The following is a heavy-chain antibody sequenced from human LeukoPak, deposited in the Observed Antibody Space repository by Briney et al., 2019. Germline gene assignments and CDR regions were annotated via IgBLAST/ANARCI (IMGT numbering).Heavy chain of an antibody. CDR1: GYTFTSYD. CDR2: MNPNGGNT. CDR3: ARGGTYYDYVWGSYRYANDY. J-gene: IGHJ4*02. V-gene: IGHV1-8*03. Sequence: ASVKVSCKASGYTFTSYDINWVRQATGQGLEWMGWMNPNGGNTGYAQKFQGRVTITRNTSISTAYMELSSLRSEDTAVYYCARGGTYYDYVWGSYRYANDYWGQGTLVTVSS. D-gene: IGHD3-16*02.